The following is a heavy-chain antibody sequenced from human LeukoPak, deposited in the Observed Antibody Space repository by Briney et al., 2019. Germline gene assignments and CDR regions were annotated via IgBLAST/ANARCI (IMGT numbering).Heavy chain of an antibody. V-gene: IGHV4-61*08. CDR3: ARHRVIRTDGPYYFDY. D-gene: IGHD3-16*02. CDR1: GASISSGDYL. J-gene: IGHJ4*02. Sequence: PSETLSLTCTVSGASISSGDYLWSWIRQPPGKGLEWIGYIYYSGSTNYNPSLKSRVTISVDTSKNQFSLKLSSVTAADTAVYYCARHRVIRTDGPYYFDYWGQGTLVTVSS. CDR2: IYYSGST.